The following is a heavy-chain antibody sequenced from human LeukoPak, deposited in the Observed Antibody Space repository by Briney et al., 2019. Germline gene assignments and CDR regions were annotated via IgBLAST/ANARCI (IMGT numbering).Heavy chain of an antibody. V-gene: IGHV4-4*02. CDR3: ARGGYSSSWYNDY. CDR1: GGSISSSNW. CDR2: IYYSGST. D-gene: IGHD6-13*01. Sequence: PSETLSLTCAVSGGSISSSNWWSWVRQPPGKGLEWIGSIYYSGSTYYNPSLKSRVTISVDTSKNQFSLKLSSVTAADTAVYYCARGGYSSSWYNDYWGQGTLVTVSS. J-gene: IGHJ4*02.